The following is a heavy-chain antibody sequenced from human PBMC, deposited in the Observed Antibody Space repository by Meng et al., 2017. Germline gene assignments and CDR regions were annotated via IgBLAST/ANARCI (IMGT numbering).Heavy chain of an antibody. CDR1: GFTFSTYA. CDR3: ASMGY. V-gene: IGHV3-30*01. Sequence: AQTVGASRGVVQPGRSMRLSCESSGFTFSTYAKHLVRQAPGKGLEWVAVIPSDRSKKSNADSVKGRFTIFRDNYQTAPYLQMNSLRAEDTAVYYCASMGYWGQGTLVTVSS. D-gene: IGHD3-10*01. J-gene: IGHJ4*02. CDR2: IPSDRSKK.